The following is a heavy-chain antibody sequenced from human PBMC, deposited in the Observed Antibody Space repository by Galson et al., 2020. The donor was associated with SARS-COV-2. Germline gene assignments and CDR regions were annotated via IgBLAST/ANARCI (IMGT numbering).Heavy chain of an antibody. D-gene: IGHD3-22*01. CDR1: GFTFSNYY. J-gene: IGHJ4*02. CDR2: ISSTGSTI. V-gene: IGHV3-11*01. CDR3: ARHLYYDSSGPFDY. Sequence: TGGSLRLSCAASGFTFSNYYMSWIRQAPGKGLDCVSYISSTGSTIYYADSVKGRFTISRDNAKNSLYLQMNSLRAEDTAVYFCARHLYYDSSGPFDYWGQGILVTVSS.